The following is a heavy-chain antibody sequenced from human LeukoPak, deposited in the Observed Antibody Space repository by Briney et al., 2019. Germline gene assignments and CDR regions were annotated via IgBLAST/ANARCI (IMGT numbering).Heavy chain of an antibody. V-gene: IGHV3-30*18. Sequence: GRSLRLSCAAPGFTFSSYGMHWVRQAPGKGLEWVAVISYDGSNKYYADSVKGRFTISRDNSKNTLYLQMNSLRAEDTAVYYCAKERGYSYGPYYYGMDVWGQGTTVTVSS. CDR2: ISYDGSNK. CDR1: GFTFSSYG. D-gene: IGHD5-18*01. CDR3: AKERGYSYGPYYYGMDV. J-gene: IGHJ6*02.